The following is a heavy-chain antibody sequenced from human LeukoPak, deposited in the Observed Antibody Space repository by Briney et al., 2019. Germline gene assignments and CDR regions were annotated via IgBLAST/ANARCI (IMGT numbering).Heavy chain of an antibody. D-gene: IGHD6-19*01. J-gene: IGHJ4*02. CDR3: ARAEYSSGWYYFDY. Sequence: SETLSLTCTVSGGSIRSYYWSWIRQPPGKGLEWIGYIYYSGSTNYNPSLKSRVTMSLDTSKNQFSLKLSSVTAADTAVYYCARAEYSSGWYYFDYWGQGTLVTVSS. CDR2: IYYSGST. CDR1: GGSIRSYY. V-gene: IGHV4-59*12.